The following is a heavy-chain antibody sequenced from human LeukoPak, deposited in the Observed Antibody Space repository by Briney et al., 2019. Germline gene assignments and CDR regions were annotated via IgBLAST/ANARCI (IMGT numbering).Heavy chain of an antibody. J-gene: IGHJ4*02. CDR3: AKLERSCWSGGY. CDR1: GLSFVDYA. CDR2: INGSAGRT. Sequence: GGSLRLSCAAFGLSFVDYAMNWVRHAPGKGLEWVSGINGSAGRTYYADSVKGRFTVSSDNSKNTLFLQMTRLRDDASAVYWCAKLERSCWSGGYWGQGTLVSVSS. D-gene: IGHD6-19*01. V-gene: IGHV3-23*01.